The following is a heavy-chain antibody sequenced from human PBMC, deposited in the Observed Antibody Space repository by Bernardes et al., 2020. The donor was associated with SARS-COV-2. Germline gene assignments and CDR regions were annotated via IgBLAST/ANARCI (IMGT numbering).Heavy chain of an antibody. CDR1: GYTFTSYG. CDR3: ARAEMGTIRSSYYHGMDV. Sequence: ASVKVCCEASGYTFTSYGIAWVRQAPGQGLEWMGWISAYNGNTNYAQKVQGRVTMTTETVRRTAYMELRSLRSDDTAVYYCARAEMGTIRSSYYHGMDVWGQGTTVTVS. D-gene: IGHD1-1*01. CDR2: ISAYNGNT. V-gene: IGHV1-18*04. J-gene: IGHJ6*02.